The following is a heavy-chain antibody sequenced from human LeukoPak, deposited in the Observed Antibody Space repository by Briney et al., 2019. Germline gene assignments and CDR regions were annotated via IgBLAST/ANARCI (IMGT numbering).Heavy chain of an antibody. Sequence: GGSLRLSCAASGFTFSSYAMSWVRQAPGKGLEWVSVISGSGSSTYYADSVKGRSTISRDNSKKTLYLQINSLRAEDTAVYYCAKGESAGLRYFDWLHYWGQGTLVTVSS. V-gene: IGHV3-23*01. CDR3: AKGESAGLRYFDWLHY. J-gene: IGHJ4*02. CDR2: ISGSGSST. D-gene: IGHD3-9*01. CDR1: GFTFSSYA.